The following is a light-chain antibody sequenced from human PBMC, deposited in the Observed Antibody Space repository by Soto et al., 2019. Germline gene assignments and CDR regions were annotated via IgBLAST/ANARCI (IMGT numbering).Light chain of an antibody. CDR3: QQYNNWPRT. V-gene: IGKV3D-15*01. CDR2: GAS. Sequence: EIVMTQSSATLSVSPGERATLSCRASQSVNSNLAWYQQKPGQAPRLLIYGASTRATGIPARFSGSGSGTDFTLTISSLQSVDFAVYYCQQYNNWPRTFGQGTKLEIK. CDR1: QSVNSN. J-gene: IGKJ2*01.